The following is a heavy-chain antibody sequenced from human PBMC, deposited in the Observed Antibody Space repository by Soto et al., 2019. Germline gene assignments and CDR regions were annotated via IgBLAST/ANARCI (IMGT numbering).Heavy chain of an antibody. D-gene: IGHD4-4*01. V-gene: IGHV3-74*01. Sequence: EVQLVESGGGLVQPGGSLRLSCAASGFTFSPFWMHWVRQVRGKGPVWVSGINSDGNSTTYADSVKGRFTISRDNAKNTLYLQMNSLRAEDTAVYYCARGSNHFDYWGQGTLVTVSS. J-gene: IGHJ4*02. CDR2: INSDGNST. CDR1: GFTFSPFW. CDR3: ARGSNHFDY.